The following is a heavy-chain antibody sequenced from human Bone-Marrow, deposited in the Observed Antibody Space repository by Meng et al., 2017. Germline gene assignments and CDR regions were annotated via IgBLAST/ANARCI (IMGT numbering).Heavy chain of an antibody. CDR3: AKAAAAGDYYYYYGMDV. CDR2: ISWDGGST. Sequence: GESLKISCAASGFTFSSYWMHWVRQAPGKGLEWVSLISWDGGSTYYADSVKGRFTISRDNSKNSLYLQMNSLRAEDTALYYCAKAAAAGDYYYYYGMDVWGQGTTVTVSS. CDR1: GFTFSSYW. J-gene: IGHJ6*02. D-gene: IGHD6-13*01. V-gene: IGHV3-43D*03.